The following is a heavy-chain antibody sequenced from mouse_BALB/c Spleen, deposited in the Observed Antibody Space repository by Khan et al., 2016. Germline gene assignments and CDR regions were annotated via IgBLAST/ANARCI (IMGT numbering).Heavy chain of an antibody. D-gene: IGHD1-2*01. J-gene: IGHJ1*01. V-gene: IGHV2-9*02. CDR3: ARDNTTADWYFDV. Sequence: QVQLKQSGPGLVAPSQSLSITCTVSGFSLTNYGVHWVRQPPGKGLEWLGVIWAGGSTDYDSALMSRLSINKDNSKSQVFLKVNSLQTDDTAIYYCARDNTTADWYFDVWGAGTTVTVSS. CDR1: GFSLTNYG. CDR2: IWAGGST.